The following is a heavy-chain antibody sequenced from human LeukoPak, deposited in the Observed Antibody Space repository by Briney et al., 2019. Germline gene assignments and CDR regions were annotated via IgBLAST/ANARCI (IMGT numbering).Heavy chain of an antibody. Sequence: SETLSLTCTVSGGSISSYYWSWIRQPPGKGLEWIGYIYYSGSTNYNPSLKSRVTISVDTSKNQFSLKLSSVTAAGTAVYYCARGGWGSYYFDYWGQGTLVTVSS. CDR3: ARGGWGSYYFDY. CDR2: IYYSGST. CDR1: GGSISSYY. D-gene: IGHD3-16*01. V-gene: IGHV4-59*01. J-gene: IGHJ4*02.